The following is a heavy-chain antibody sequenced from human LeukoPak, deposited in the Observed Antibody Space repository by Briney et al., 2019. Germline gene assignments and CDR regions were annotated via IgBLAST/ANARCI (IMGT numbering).Heavy chain of an antibody. Sequence: ASVEVSCKASGYTFTGYYMHWVRQAPGQGLEWMGWINPNSGGTNYAQKFQGWVTMTRDTSISTAYMELSRLRSDDTAVYYCARASSDSSGFFDYWGQGTLVTVSS. CDR3: ARASSDSSGFFDY. D-gene: IGHD3-22*01. J-gene: IGHJ4*02. CDR1: GYTFTGYY. V-gene: IGHV1-2*04. CDR2: INPNSGGT.